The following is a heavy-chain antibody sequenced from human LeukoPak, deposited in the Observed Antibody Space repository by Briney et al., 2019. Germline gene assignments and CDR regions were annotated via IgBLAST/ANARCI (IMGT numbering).Heavy chain of an antibody. V-gene: IGHV3-7*01. CDR2: IKRDGSEK. CDR1: GFTFTDYW. CDR3: ARGGKFYYDSSGYPGDY. J-gene: IGHJ4*02. Sequence: GGSLRLSCAASGFTFTDYWMSWVRRAPEKGLEWVANIKRDGSEKYYADSVKGRFTISRDNVKRSLSLQMNSLRAEDTAVYYCARGGKFYYDSSGYPGDYWGQGTLVTVSS. D-gene: IGHD3-22*01.